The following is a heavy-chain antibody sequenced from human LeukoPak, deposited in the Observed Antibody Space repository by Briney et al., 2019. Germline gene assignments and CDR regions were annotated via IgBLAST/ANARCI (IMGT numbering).Heavy chain of an antibody. V-gene: IGHV3-33*01. Sequence: GRSLRLSCVASGFTFNTYGMHWVRQAPGKGLEWVVFIRYDGSNKYYADSVRGRFTISRDNSKNTLYLQMNSLRAEDTAVYYCARTYYYDSSGYQLDYWGQGTLVTVSS. D-gene: IGHD3-22*01. CDR3: ARTYYYDSSGYQLDY. CDR2: IRYDGSNK. CDR1: GFTFNTYG. J-gene: IGHJ4*02.